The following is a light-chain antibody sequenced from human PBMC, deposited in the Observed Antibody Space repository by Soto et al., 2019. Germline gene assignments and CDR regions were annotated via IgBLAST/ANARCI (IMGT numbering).Light chain of an antibody. Sequence: QSLLTQPPSVSGAPGQTITISCTGSSSNIGAGYDVHWYQQLPGRAPKLLIYGNSNRPSGVPDRFSGSKSGTSASLAINGLQAEDEAHYYCQSYDNSLSGSWVFGGGTKLTVL. CDR3: QSYDNSLSGSWV. J-gene: IGLJ3*02. CDR2: GNS. CDR1: SSNIGAGYD. V-gene: IGLV1-40*01.